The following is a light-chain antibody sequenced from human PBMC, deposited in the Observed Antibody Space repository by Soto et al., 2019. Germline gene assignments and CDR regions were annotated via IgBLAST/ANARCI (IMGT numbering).Light chain of an antibody. Sequence: DIQLTQSPSFLSASVGDRVTITCRASQGISSYLAWYQQKPGKAPKLLIYAASTLQSGVPSRFSGSESGTEFPLTISSMQPEDFATYYCQQLNSYPPITVGQGTRLEIQ. CDR2: AAS. CDR1: QGISSY. CDR3: QQLNSYPPIT. J-gene: IGKJ5*01. V-gene: IGKV1-9*01.